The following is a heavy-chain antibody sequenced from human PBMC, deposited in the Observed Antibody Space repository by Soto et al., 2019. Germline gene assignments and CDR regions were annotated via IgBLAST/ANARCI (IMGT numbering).Heavy chain of an antibody. CDR1: GGTFRSYA. Sequence: SVKVSCRASGGTFRSYAISWVRRAPGQGLEWMGGIIPIFGTANYAKKFQGRVTITADESTSTAYMERSSLRSEDTAVYYCARHSIPYYFYGMDVWGQGTTVTVSS. CDR3: ARHSIPYYFYGMDV. J-gene: IGHJ6*02. CDR2: IIPIFGTA. D-gene: IGHD2-2*02. V-gene: IGHV1-69*13.